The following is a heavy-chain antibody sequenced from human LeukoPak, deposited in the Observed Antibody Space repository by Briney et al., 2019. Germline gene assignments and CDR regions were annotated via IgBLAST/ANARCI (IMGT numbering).Heavy chain of an antibody. D-gene: IGHD6-19*01. CDR1: GGSISSYF. Sequence: PSETLSLTCTVSGGSISSYFWNWVRQPPGKGLEWIGYIYYSGSTNYNPSLKSRVTIAVDTSKNQFSLKLNSVTAADTAVYYCARLMYNSGWTGLDYWGQGSLVTVS. J-gene: IGHJ4*02. CDR3: ARLMYNSGWTGLDY. V-gene: IGHV4-59*01. CDR2: IYYSGST.